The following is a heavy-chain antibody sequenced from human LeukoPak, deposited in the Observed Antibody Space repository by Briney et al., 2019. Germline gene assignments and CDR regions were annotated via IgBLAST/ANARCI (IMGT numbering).Heavy chain of an antibody. V-gene: IGHV3-30-3*01. D-gene: IGHD3-22*01. J-gene: IGHJ4*02. CDR3: ARVKVYYDDY. Sequence: GGSLRLSCAASGFTFSSYAMHWVRQAPGKGLEWVAVISYDGSNKYYADSVKGRFTISRDNSKNTLYLQMNSLRAEDTAVYYCARVKVYYDDYWGQGTLVTVSS. CDR1: GFTFSSYA. CDR2: ISYDGSNK.